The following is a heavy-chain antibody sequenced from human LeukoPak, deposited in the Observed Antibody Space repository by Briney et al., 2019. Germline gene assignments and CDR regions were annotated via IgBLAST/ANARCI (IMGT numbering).Heavy chain of an antibody. D-gene: IGHD3-22*01. Sequence: KPSETLSLTCAVYGGSFSGYYWSWIRQPPGKGLEWLGEINHSGSTNYNPSLKSRVTISVDTSKNQFSLKLSSVTAADTAVYYCARGRGPDYYDSSGYYFPFDYWGQGTLVTVSS. CDR3: ARGRGPDYYDSSGYYFPFDY. V-gene: IGHV4-34*01. J-gene: IGHJ4*02. CDR1: GGSFSGYY. CDR2: INHSGST.